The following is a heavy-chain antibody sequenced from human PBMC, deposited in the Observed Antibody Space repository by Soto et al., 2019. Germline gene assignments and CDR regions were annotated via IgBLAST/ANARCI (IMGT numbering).Heavy chain of an antibody. CDR2: ISSSGSTI. CDR3: ARGYYYDSSGYYYYYYGMDV. D-gene: IGHD3-22*01. J-gene: IGHJ6*02. Sequence: GGSLRLSRAASGFTFSDYYMSWIRQAPGKGLEWVSYISSSGSTIYYADSVKGRFTISRDNAKNSLYLQMNSLRAEDTAVYYCARGYYYDSSGYYYYYYGMDVWGQGTTVTSP. V-gene: IGHV3-11*01. CDR1: GFTFSDYY.